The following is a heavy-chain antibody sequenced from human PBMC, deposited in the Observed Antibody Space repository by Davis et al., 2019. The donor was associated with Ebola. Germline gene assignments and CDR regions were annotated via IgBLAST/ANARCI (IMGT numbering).Heavy chain of an antibody. CDR2: IYYSGST. D-gene: IGHD3-22*01. V-gene: IGHV4-59*01. CDR3: ARETYYYDSSGYHRGGFDY. J-gene: IGHJ4*02. Sequence: MPSQTLSLTCTVSAGSMSSYYWSWIRQPPGKGLEWIGYIYYSGSTNYNPSLKGRVTISVDTSKNQFSLELSSVTAADTAVYYCARETYYYDSSGYHRGGFDYWGQGTLVTVSS. CDR1: AGSMSSYY.